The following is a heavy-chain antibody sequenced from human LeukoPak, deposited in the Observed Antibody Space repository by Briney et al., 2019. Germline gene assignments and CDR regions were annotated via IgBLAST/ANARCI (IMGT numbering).Heavy chain of an antibody. CDR1: GFTFSSHS. D-gene: IGHD6-19*01. CDR2: IDSSSSTI. V-gene: IGHV3-48*02. J-gene: IGHJ4*02. CDR3: ARLPYSNGSPDY. Sequence: GGSLRLSCAASGFTFSSHSMNWFRQAPGKGLEWFSYIDSSSSTIYYADSVKGRFTISRDNAKNSLFLQMNSLRDEDTAVYYCARLPYSNGSPDYWGQGTLVTVSS.